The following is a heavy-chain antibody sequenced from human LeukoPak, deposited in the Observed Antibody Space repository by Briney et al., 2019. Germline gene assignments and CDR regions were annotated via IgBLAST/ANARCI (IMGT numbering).Heavy chain of an antibody. J-gene: IGHJ4*02. V-gene: IGHV4-38-2*02. CDR2: IYHSGST. CDR3: ARTETGMGLDY. D-gene: IGHD6-13*01. Sequence: MPSETLSLTCTVSGYSISSGYYWGWIRQPPGKGLEWIGSIYHSGSTYYNPSLKSRVTISVDTSKNQFSLKLSSVTAADTAVYYCARTETGMGLDYWGQGTLVTVSS. CDR1: GYSISSGYY.